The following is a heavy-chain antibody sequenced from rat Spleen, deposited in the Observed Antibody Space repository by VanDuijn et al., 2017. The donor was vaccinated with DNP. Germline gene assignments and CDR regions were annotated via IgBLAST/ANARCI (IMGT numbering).Heavy chain of an antibody. J-gene: IGHJ1*01. CDR1: GFTFSNYG. CDR3: ARPDF. V-gene: IGHV5S13*01. CDR2: ISPGGGNT. Sequence: EVQLVESGGGFVQFGRSLKLSCVASGFTFSNYGMAWVRQTPTTGLEWIASISPGGGNTYYRDSVKGRFTVSRDNAKSTLYLQMDSLRSEDTATYYCARPDFWGPGTMVTVSS.